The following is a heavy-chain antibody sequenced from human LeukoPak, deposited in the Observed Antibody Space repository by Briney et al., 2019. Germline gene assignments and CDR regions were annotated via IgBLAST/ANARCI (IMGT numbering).Heavy chain of an antibody. CDR3: ARQIYSPRGFFDY. CDR1: GYTFTNYW. V-gene: IGHV5-51*01. Sequence: GESLKISCKGSGYTFTNYWIGWVRQMPGKGLEWMGIIYPGDSDIRYSPSFQGQVTISADKSISTAYLQWSSLKASDTAMYYCARQIYSPRGFFDYWGQGTLVTVSS. CDR2: IYPGDSDI. D-gene: IGHD5-12*01. J-gene: IGHJ4*02.